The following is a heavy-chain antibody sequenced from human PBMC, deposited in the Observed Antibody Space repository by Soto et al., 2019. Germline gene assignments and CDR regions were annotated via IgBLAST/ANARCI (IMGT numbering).Heavy chain of an antibody. D-gene: IGHD6-19*01. CDR3: EGQSGYSSGWYEIFDY. J-gene: IGHJ4*02. CDR2: IKQDGSEK. CDR1: GFTFSSYW. Sequence: GGSLRLSCAASGFTFSSYWMSWVRQAPGKGLEWVANIKQDGSEKYYVDSVKGRFTISRDNAKNSLYLQMNSLRAEDTAVYYCEGQSGYSSGWYEIFDYWGQGTLVTVSS. V-gene: IGHV3-7*01.